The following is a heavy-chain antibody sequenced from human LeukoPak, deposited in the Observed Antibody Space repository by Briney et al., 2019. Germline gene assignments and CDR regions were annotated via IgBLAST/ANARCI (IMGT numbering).Heavy chain of an antibody. J-gene: IGHJ4*02. CDR3: ARGLDSSGYYTFDY. CDR1: GGSSSGYY. V-gene: IGHV4-34*01. D-gene: IGHD3-22*01. CDR2: INHSGST. Sequence: PSETLSLTCAVYGGSSSGYYWSWIRQPPGKGLEWIGEINHSGSTNYNPSLKSRVTISVDTSKNQFSLKLSSVTAADTAVYYCARGLDSSGYYTFDYWGQGTLVTVSS.